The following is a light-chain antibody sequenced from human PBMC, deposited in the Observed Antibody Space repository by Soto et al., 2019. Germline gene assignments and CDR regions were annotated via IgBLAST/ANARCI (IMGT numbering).Light chain of an antibody. V-gene: IGKV3-20*01. CDR3: QHYNNWPPET. CDR2: GAS. Sequence: EIVLTQSPGTLSLSPGERATLSCRASQSVSSNYLAWYQQKPGQSPRLLIYGASSRATGIPDRFSGSGSGTDFTLTISRLEPEDFAVYYCQHYNNWPPETFGQGTKVDIK. CDR1: QSVSSNY. J-gene: IGKJ1*01.